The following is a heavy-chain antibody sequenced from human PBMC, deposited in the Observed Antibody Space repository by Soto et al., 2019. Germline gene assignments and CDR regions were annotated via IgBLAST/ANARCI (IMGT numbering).Heavy chain of an antibody. CDR1: GYTFSTYG. J-gene: IGHJ5*02. CDR3: ARAPLGVGRRPDNGFDP. D-gene: IGHD3-16*01. V-gene: IGHV1-18*01. Sequence: QVQLVQSGAEVTKPVASVKVSCKASGYTFSTYGITWVRQAPGHGLEWVGWISAYNGDTSYAQKVQGRVTMTTDTSTSTAFMELGSLRSDDTAVYYCARAPLGVGRRPDNGFDPWGQGTLVTVSS. CDR2: ISAYNGDT.